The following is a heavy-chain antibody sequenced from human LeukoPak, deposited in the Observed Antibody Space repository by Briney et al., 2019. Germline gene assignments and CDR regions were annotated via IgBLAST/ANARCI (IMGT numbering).Heavy chain of an antibody. CDR3: ARDLFTGDRGYYFDY. V-gene: IGHV3-21*06. CDR1: GFTFSSYS. CDR2: ISSSSSSK. J-gene: IGHJ4*02. D-gene: IGHD7-27*01. Sequence: GGSLRLSCAASGFTFSSYSMNWVRQAPGKALECVSSISSSSSSKYYADSVKGRFTISRDNAKNSLYLQMNSLRAEDTAVYYCARDLFTGDRGYYFDYWGQGTLVTVSS.